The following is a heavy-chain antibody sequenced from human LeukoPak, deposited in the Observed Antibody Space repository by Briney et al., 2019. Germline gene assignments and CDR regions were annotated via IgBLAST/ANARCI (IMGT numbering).Heavy chain of an antibody. CDR1: GFTFSDYY. D-gene: IGHD5-24*01. V-gene: IGHV3-11*04. CDR3: ARGRNVEMATTSPLGY. J-gene: IGHJ4*02. Sequence: GGSLRLSCAAPGFTFSDYYMSWIRQAPGKGLEWVSYISSSGSTIYYADSVKGRFTNSRDNAKNSLYLQMNSLRAEDTAVYYCARGRNVEMATTSPLGYWGQGTLVTVSS. CDR2: ISSSGSTI.